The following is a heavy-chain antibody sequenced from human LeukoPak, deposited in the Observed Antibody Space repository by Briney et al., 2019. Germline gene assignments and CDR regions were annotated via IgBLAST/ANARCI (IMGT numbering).Heavy chain of an antibody. Sequence: GGSLRLSCAASGFSFSSYGMYWVRQAPGKGLEWVSYISSSSSTIYYADSVKGRFTISRDNAKNSLYLQMNSLRAEDTAVYYCARDDGYSRYWGQGTLVTVSS. J-gene: IGHJ4*02. D-gene: IGHD6-13*01. V-gene: IGHV3-48*01. CDR1: GFSFSSYG. CDR3: ARDDGYSRY. CDR2: ISSSSSTI.